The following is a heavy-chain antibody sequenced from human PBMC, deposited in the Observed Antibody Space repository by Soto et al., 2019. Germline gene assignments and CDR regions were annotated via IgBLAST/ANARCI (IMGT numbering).Heavy chain of an antibody. J-gene: IGHJ4*02. Sequence: GSLRLSCAASGFTFSSYSMNWVRQAPGKGLEWVSYISSSSSTIYYADSVKGRFTISRDNAKNSLYLQMNSLRAEDTAVYYCARHHDVLRYDYWGQGTLVTVSS. CDR1: GFTFSSYS. CDR2: ISSSSSTI. D-gene: IGHD4-17*01. CDR3: ARHHDVLRYDY. V-gene: IGHV3-48*01.